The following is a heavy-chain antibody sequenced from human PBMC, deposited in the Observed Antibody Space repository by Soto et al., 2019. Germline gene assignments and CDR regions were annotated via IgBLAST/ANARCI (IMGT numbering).Heavy chain of an antibody. CDR2: INSRGGST. D-gene: IGHD2-2*01. V-gene: IGHV3-23*01. Sequence: GGSLRLSCATSGFTFNNYAMTWVRQTPGKGLEWVSAINSRGGSTYYADSVKGRFTISRDSSKNTLYLQMNSLRAEDTAVYYCAKDRSSTSCYAFDYWGQGTQVTVSS. J-gene: IGHJ4*02. CDR1: GFTFNNYA. CDR3: AKDRSSTSCYAFDY.